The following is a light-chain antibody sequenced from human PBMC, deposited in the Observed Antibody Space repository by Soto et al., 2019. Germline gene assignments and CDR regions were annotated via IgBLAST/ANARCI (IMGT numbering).Light chain of an antibody. CDR3: SSYTAINTVT. V-gene: IGLV2-14*01. CDR1: SSDVGGYNY. Sequence: QSALTQPASVSGSPGQSITISCTGTSSDVGGYNYVSWYQQHPGKGPKLMIYEVTNRPSGVSFRFSGSKSGNTASLTISGLQAEDEADYYCSSYTAINTVTFGGATKVTVL. CDR2: EVT. J-gene: IGLJ2*01.